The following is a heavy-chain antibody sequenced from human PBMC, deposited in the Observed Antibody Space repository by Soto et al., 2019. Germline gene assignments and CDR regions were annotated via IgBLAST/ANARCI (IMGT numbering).Heavy chain of an antibody. Sequence: ESGGGLVQPGGSLRLSCAASGFTFSSYAMSWVRQAPGKGLEWVSAISGSGGSTYYADSVKGRFTISRDNSKNTLYLQMNSLRAEDTAAYYCAKDLGDYIWGSYRPFDYWGQGTLVTVSS. CDR2: ISGSGGST. CDR1: GFTFSSYA. V-gene: IGHV3-23*01. D-gene: IGHD3-16*02. CDR3: AKDLGDYIWGSYRPFDY. J-gene: IGHJ4*02.